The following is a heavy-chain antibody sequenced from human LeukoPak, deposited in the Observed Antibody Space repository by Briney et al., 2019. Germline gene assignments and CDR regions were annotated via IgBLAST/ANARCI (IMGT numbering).Heavy chain of an antibody. D-gene: IGHD3-9*01. CDR2: SYYSGST. CDR3: ARAALTGYYFPFDY. V-gene: IGHV4-59*01. Sequence: PSETLSLTCTVSGGSISSYYWSWIRQPPGKGLEWIGYSYYSGSTNYNPSLKSRVTISVDTSKNQFSLKLSSVTAADTAVYYCARAALTGYYFPFDYWGQGTLVTVSS. CDR1: GGSISSYY. J-gene: IGHJ4*02.